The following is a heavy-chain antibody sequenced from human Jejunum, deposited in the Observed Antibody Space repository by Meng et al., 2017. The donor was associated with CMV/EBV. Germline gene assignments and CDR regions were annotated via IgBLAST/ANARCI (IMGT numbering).Heavy chain of an antibody. Sequence: CKASGYSLSNHVMHWVRQAPGQRLEWMGWINGGNGNPEYSQNFQGRVTFTRDTSASTAYMELSSLTSEDTAVYYCAREGTVAGLDLDDWGQGTLSPSPQ. V-gene: IGHV1-3*01. CDR2: INGGNGNP. CDR1: GYSLSNHV. CDR3: AREGTVAGLDLDD. J-gene: IGHJ4*02. D-gene: IGHD6-19*01.